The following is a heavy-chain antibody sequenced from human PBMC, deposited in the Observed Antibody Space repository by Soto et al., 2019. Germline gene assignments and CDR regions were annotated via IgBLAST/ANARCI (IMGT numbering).Heavy chain of an antibody. CDR1: GYSFTSYW. D-gene: IGHD6-13*01. Sequence: GESLKISCKGSGYSFTSYWIGWVRQMPGKGLEWMGIIYPGDSDTRYSPSFQGQVTISADKSISTAYLQWSSLKASDTAMYYCARSVAAAGRRFDPWGQGTLVTVSS. CDR2: IYPGDSDT. V-gene: IGHV5-51*01. J-gene: IGHJ5*02. CDR3: ARSVAAAGRRFDP.